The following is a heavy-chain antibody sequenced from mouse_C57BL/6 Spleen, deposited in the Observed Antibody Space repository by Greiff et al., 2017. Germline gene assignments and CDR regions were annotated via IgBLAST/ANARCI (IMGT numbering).Heavy chain of an antibody. J-gene: IGHJ4*01. CDR2: IDPSDSYT. CDR3: ARGGLRPYGDY. CDR1: GYTFTSYW. V-gene: IGHV1-69*01. D-gene: IGHD2-4*01. Sequence: QVQLQQPGAELVMPGASVKLSCKASGYTFTSYWMHWVKQRPGQGLEWIGEIDPSDSYTNDNQKFKGKSTLTVDKSSSTAYMQLSSLTSEDSAVYYCARGGLRPYGDYWGQGTAATDAS.